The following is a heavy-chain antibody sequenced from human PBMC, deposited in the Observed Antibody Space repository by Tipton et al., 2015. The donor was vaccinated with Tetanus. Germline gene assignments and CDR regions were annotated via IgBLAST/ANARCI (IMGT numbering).Heavy chain of an antibody. CDR1: GGSISSYY. Sequence: TLSLTCTVSGGSISSYYWSWIRQPPGKGLEWIGYIYYSGSTNYNPSLKSRVTISVDTSKNQFSLKLSSVTAADTAVYYCARDLLGYCSGGSCYRSGWFDPWGQGTLVTVSS. V-gene: IGHV4-59*01. J-gene: IGHJ5*02. D-gene: IGHD2-15*01. CDR2: IYYSGST. CDR3: ARDLLGYCSGGSCYRSGWFDP.